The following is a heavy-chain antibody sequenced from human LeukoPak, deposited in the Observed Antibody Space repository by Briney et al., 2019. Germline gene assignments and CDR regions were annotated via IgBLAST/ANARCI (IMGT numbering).Heavy chain of an antibody. CDR2: MNPNSGNT. J-gene: IGHJ4*02. D-gene: IGHD3-22*01. CDR1: GYTFTGYY. Sequence: GASVKVSCKASGYTFTGYYMHWVRQAPGQGLEWMGWMNPNSGNTGYAQKFQGRVTMTRNTSISTAYMELSNLSSEDTAVYYCARGGYSTPSYYFDYWGQGTLVTVSS. CDR3: ARGGYSTPSYYFDY. V-gene: IGHV1-8*02.